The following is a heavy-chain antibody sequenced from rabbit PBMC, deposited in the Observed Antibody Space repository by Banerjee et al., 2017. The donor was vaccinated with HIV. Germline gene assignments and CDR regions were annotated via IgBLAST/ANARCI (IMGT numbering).Heavy chain of an antibody. CDR2: IYTSSGST. CDR3: ARDSDVGYGVSRYYFDL. D-gene: IGHD6-1*01. Sequence: QQQLEESGGGLVKPGGTLTLTCKASGIDFSSYYYMCWVRQAPGKGLELIACIYTSSGSTWYASWVNGRFTISRSTSLNTVDLKMTSLTAADTATYLCARDSDVGYGVSRYYFDLWGQGTLVTVS. CDR1: GIDFSSYYY. J-gene: IGHJ4*01. V-gene: IGHV1S43*01.